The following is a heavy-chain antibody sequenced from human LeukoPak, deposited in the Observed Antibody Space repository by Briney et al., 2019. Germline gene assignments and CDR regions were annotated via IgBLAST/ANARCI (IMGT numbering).Heavy chain of an antibody. Sequence: PGGSLRLSCAASGFTFSSYSMNWVRQAPGKGLEWVSYISSSSSTIYYADSVKGRFTISRDNAKNSLYLQMNSLRAEDTAVYYCARADDLYYFDYWGQGTLVTVSS. CDR1: GFTFSSYS. J-gene: IGHJ4*02. CDR2: ISSSSSTI. V-gene: IGHV3-48*04. CDR3: ARADDLYYFDY.